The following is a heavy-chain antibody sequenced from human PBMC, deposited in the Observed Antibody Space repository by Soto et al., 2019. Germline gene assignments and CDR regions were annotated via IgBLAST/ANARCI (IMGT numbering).Heavy chain of an antibody. J-gene: IGHJ6*03. V-gene: IGHV4-31*03. D-gene: IGHD3-10*02. CDR1: GGSISSGYY. CDR3: ASTDYVAYYMDV. CDR2: IYYSGNT. Sequence: SLTCSVSGGSISSGYYWTWIRQHPGKGLEWIGYIYYSGNTYYNPSLKSRVTISVDTSKNQFSLKLSSVTAADTAVYYCASTDYVAYYMDVWGQGTTVTVSS.